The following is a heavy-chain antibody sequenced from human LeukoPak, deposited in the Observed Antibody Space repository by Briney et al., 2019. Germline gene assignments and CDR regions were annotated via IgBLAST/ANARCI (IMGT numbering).Heavy chain of an antibody. CDR2: IGTYNGKT. J-gene: IGHJ4*02. CDR3: ARSGSNWFGGDY. Sequence: ASVKVSCKASGYTFTSYGISWVRQAPGQGLEGMGWIGTYNGKTNYAQNLQGRVTMTTDTSTNTAYMELRSLRSDDTAVYYCARSGSNWFGGDYWGQGALVAVSS. CDR1: GYTFTSYG. V-gene: IGHV1-18*01. D-gene: IGHD6-13*01.